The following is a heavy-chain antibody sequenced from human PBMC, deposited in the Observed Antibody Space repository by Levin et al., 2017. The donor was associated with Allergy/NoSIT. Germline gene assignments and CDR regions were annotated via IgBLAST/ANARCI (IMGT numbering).Heavy chain of an antibody. D-gene: IGHD1-26*01. V-gene: IGHV1-2*02. J-gene: IGHJ4*02. CDR1: GYTFPGYY. Sequence: ASVKVSCKASGYTFPGYYLHWVRQAPGQGLEWMGWINPNSGGTNYAQKFQGRVTMTRDTSITTAYMEVSRLRSDDTAVYYCAREKGGSNRNYFDYWGQGTLVTVSS. CDR2: INPNSGGT. CDR3: AREKGGSNRNYFDY.